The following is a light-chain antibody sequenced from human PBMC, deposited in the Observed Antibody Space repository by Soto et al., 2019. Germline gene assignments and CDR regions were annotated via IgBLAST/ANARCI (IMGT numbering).Light chain of an antibody. J-gene: IGLJ1*01. CDR3: SSYAGSNNLV. CDR2: AVS. Sequence: QSVLTQPPSASGSPGQSVTISCTGTSNDVGGYNYVSWYQQHPGKAPKVLIYAVSKRPSGVPDRFSGSKSGNTASLTVSGLQADDEADYYCSSYAGSNNLVFGTGTKV. CDR1: SNDVGGYNY. V-gene: IGLV2-8*01.